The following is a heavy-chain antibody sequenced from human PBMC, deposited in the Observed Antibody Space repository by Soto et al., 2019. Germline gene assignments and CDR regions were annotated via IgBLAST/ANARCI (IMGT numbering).Heavy chain of an antibody. V-gene: IGHV1-69*01. CDR3: ASAGEMATITTEYFQX. CDR2: IIPIFGTA. J-gene: IGHJ1*01. D-gene: IGHD4-4*01. Sequence: QVQLVQSGAEVKKPGSSVKVSCKASGGTFSSYAISWVRQAPGQGLEWMGGIIPIFGTANYAQKFQGRVTITADESTSTAYMELSSLRSEDTAVYXXASAGEMATITTEYFQXXXXGXXXXVSS. CDR1: GGTFSSYA.